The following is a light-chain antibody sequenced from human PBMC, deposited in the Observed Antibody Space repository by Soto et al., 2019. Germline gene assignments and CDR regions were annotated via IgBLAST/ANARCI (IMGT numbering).Light chain of an antibody. CDR1: QSLLYSNGYNY. J-gene: IGKJ1*01. CDR2: LGS. Sequence: DIVMTQSPLSLPVTRGEPASISCRSSQSLLYSNGYNYLDWYLQKPGQSPQLLIYLGSNRASGVPDRFSGSGSGTDFTLKISRVEAEDVGVYYCMQTLQTLWTFGQGTKVEIK. V-gene: IGKV2-28*01. CDR3: MQTLQTLWT.